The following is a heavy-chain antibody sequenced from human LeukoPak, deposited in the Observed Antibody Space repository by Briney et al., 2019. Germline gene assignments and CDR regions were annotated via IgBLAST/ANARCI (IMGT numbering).Heavy chain of an antibody. Sequence: SGPALVKPTQTLTLTCTFSGFSLSTSGMCVNWIRQPPGKALEWLARIDWDDDKYYSTSLKTRLTISKDTSKNQVVLTMTAMDPVDTATYYCARMVRVVVATTAAYYFDYWGQGSLVTVSS. CDR1: GFSLSTSGMC. V-gene: IGHV2-70*11. CDR2: IDWDDDK. D-gene: IGHD3-22*01. CDR3: ARMVRVVVATTAAYYFDY. J-gene: IGHJ4*02.